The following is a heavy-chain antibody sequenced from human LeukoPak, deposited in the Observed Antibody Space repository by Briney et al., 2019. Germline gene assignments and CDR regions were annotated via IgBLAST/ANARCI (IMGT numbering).Heavy chain of an antibody. D-gene: IGHD4-17*01. CDR3: AGGLRSGLIDY. CDR2: IYSAGST. Sequence: GGSLRLSCAASEFTVNNNYMSWVRQAPGKGLEWVSTIYSAGSTNYADSVKGRFTISRDNSKNTMYLQMNSLRAEDTAMYYCAGGLRSGLIDYWGQGTLVTVSS. CDR1: EFTVNNNY. J-gene: IGHJ4*02. V-gene: IGHV3-53*01.